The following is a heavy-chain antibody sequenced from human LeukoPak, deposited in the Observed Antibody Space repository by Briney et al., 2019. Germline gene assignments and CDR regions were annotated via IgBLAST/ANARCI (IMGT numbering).Heavy chain of an antibody. CDR3: AKTGDGYYNFYY. Sequence: PSETLSLTCTVSGVSISSRSYYWGWLRQPPGQGLVGIAGIYYSGSTYYNPSLNSRVTISATTSKNQFSLKLSSVTAADTAVYYCAKTGDGYYNFYYWGQGTLVTVSS. V-gene: IGHV4-39*01. CDR2: IYYSGST. D-gene: IGHD5-24*01. CDR1: GVSISSRSYY. J-gene: IGHJ4*02.